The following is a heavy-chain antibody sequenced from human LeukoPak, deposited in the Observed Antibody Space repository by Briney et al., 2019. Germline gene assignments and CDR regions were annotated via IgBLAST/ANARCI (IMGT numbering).Heavy chain of an antibody. J-gene: IGHJ4*02. Sequence: SETLSLTCNVSGGSISSYYWSWIRQPPGKGLEWIGRIYTSGSTNYNPSLKSRVTISGDTSKNQFSLRLSSVTAADTAVYYCARASYSYDINGWVPFDYWGQGTLVTVSS. V-gene: IGHV4-4*08. CDR3: ARASYSYDINGWVPFDY. CDR2: IYTSGST. D-gene: IGHD3-22*01. CDR1: GGSISSYY.